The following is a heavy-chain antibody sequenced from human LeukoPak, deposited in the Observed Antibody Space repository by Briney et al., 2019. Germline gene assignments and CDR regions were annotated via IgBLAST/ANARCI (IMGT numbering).Heavy chain of an antibody. CDR1: GFTFTTYA. D-gene: IGHD3-10*01. CDR3: ASYGSGSRAFYFDY. J-gene: IGHJ4*02. CDR2: IWYDGSNK. V-gene: IGHV3-33*08. Sequence: QPGGSLRLSCAASGFTFTTYAMSWVRQAPGKGLEWVAVIWYDGSNKYYADSVKGRFTISRDNSKNTLYLQMNSLRAEDTAVYYCASYGSGSRAFYFDYWGQGTLVTVSS.